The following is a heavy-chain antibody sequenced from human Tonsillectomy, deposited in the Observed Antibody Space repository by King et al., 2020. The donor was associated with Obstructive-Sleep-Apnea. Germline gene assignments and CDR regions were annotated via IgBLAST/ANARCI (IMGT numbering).Heavy chain of an antibody. CDR2: VYYSGST. V-gene: IGHV4-39*07. CDR3: ARDSRYRCYVESSY. D-gene: IGHD5-12*01. CDR1: GGSISSSSYY. J-gene: IGHJ4*02. Sequence: QLQESGPGLVKPSETLSLTCTVSGGSISSSSYYWGWIRQPPGKGLEWIGSVYYSGSTHYNPSLQSRVTISVDTSKNQFSLKLSSVTAADTAVYYCARDSRYRCYVESSYWGQGTLVTVSS.